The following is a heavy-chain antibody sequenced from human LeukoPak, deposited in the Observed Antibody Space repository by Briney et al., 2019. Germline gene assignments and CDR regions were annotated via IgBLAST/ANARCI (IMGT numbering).Heavy chain of an antibody. CDR3: AGVRRGYYFDY. CDR2: ISYDGSNK. Sequence: PGGSLRLSCAASGFTFSSYAMHWVRQAPGKGLEWVAVISYDGSNKYYADSVKGRFTISRDNAKNTLYLQMNSLRAEDTAVYYCAGVRRGYYFDYWGQGTLVTVSS. V-gene: IGHV3-30-3*01. CDR1: GFTFSSYA. J-gene: IGHJ4*02.